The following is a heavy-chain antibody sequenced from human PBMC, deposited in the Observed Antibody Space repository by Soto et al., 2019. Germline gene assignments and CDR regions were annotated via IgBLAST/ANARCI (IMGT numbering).Heavy chain of an antibody. CDR3: ARDRGRAAAGEYHYYGMDV. Sequence: GASVKVSCKASGYTFTSYYMHWVRQAPGQGLEWMGVINPIDGNTDYAQKSQGRVTMTSDTSTSTVYMELSSLRSEDTAVYYCARDRGRAAAGEYHYYGMDVWGQGTTVTVSS. D-gene: IGHD6-13*01. CDR2: INPIDGNT. J-gene: IGHJ6*02. V-gene: IGHV1-46*01. CDR1: GYTFTSYY.